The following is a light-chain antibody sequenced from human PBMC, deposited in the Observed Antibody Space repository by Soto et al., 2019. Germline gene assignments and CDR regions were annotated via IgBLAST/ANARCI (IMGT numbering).Light chain of an antibody. CDR3: QKYNSAPWT. CDR2: AAS. V-gene: IGKV1-27*01. J-gene: IGKJ1*01. CDR1: QGISNY. Sequence: DIQMTQSPSSLSASVGDRVTITCRASQGISNYLAWYQQKPGKVPKLLIYAASTLQSGVPSRFSGSGFGTDFTLTIRSLQPEDVATYYCQKYNSAPWTFGQGTKVEIK.